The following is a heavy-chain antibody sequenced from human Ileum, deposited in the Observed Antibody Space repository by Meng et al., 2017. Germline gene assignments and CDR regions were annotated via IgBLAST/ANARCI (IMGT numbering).Heavy chain of an antibody. D-gene: IGHD3-22*01. CDR1: GGTFSSYA. J-gene: IGHJ4*02. V-gene: IGHV1-69*05. Sequence: SVKVSCKASGGTFSSYAISWVRQAPGQGLEWMGGIIPIFGTANYAQKFQGRVTITTDESTSTAYMELSSLRSEDTAVYYCARNRYYDSSGIYHYYFDYWREGTLL. CDR3: ARNRYYDSSGIYHYYFDY. CDR2: IIPIFGTA.